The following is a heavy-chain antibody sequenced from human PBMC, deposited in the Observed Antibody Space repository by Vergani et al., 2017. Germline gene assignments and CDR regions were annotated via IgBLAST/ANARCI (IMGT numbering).Heavy chain of an antibody. CDR2: IYPGDSDT. D-gene: IGHD2-2*01. V-gene: IGHV5-51*01. CDR1: GYSFTSYW. Sequence: EVQLVQSGAEVKKPGVSLKISCKGSGYSFTSYWIGWVRQMPGKGLEWMGIIYPGDSDTRYSPSFQGQVTISADKSISTAYLQWSSLKASDTAMYYCARHLHCSSTSCSGIYYMDVWGKGTTVTVSS. CDR3: ARHLHCSSTSCSGIYYMDV. J-gene: IGHJ6*03.